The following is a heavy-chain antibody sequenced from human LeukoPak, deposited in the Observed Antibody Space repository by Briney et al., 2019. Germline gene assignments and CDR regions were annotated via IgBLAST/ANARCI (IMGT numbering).Heavy chain of an antibody. CDR2: ISGGSSTI. CDR3: ARGRLEVAGTGNLYY. D-gene: IGHD6-19*01. Sequence: GGPLRLSCVASGFIFSSYSMNWVRQAPGKGLEWVSYISGGSSTIYYTDSVKGRFTISRDNAKNSMYLQMNSLRAEDTAVYYCARGRLEVAGTGNLYYWGQGTLVTVSS. J-gene: IGHJ4*02. V-gene: IGHV3-48*04. CDR1: GFIFSSYS.